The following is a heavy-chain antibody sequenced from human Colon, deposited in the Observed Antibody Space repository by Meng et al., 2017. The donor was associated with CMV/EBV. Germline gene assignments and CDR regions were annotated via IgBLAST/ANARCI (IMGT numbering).Heavy chain of an antibody. V-gene: IGHV3-48*04. CDR1: QFNFTTYS. Sequence: LSLTCGASQFNFTTYSMNWVRQAPGKGLEWISYISASSATKKYADSVKGRFTISRDNAKNSLDLQMNSLRAEDTAVYYCAKDLGFGDFFYLDVWGQGTTVTVSS. CDR2: ISASSATK. J-gene: IGHJ6*02. CDR3: AKDLGFGDFFYLDV. D-gene: IGHD3-10*01.